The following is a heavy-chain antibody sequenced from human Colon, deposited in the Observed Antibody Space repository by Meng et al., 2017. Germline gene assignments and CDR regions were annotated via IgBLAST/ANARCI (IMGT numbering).Heavy chain of an antibody. CDR1: GASVSSDSHY. V-gene: IGHV4-61*03. J-gene: IGHJ5*02. CDR3: ARVNGDFDEAWFDP. D-gene: IGHD4-17*01. Sequence: QGQIRESGPGLVRPSETLPLTCTVSGASVSSDSHYWSWIRQSPGKGLEWIGYIYYTGNTNYNPSLASRVSMSLDTSKNHFSLHLTSVTAADTAIYYCARVNGDFDEAWFDPWGQGTLVTVSS. CDR2: IYYTGNT.